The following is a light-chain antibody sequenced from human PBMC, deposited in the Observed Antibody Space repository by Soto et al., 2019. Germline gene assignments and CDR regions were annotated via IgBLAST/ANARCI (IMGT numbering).Light chain of an antibody. CDR1: QSISSY. CDR3: QQSYTTPWT. J-gene: IGKJ1*01. Sequence: DIQMTQSPSSLSASVGDRVTITCRASQSISSYLNWYQQRPGKAPKVLIYGASTLQSGVPSRFSGSGSGTEFTLTISSLQPEDFATYYCQQSYTTPWTFGQGTKVDLK. V-gene: IGKV1-39*01. CDR2: GAS.